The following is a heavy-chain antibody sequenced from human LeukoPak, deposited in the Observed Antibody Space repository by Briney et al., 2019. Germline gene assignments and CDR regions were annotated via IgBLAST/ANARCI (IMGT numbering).Heavy chain of an antibody. Sequence: GESLKISCKGSGYTFNNYWIAWVRQMPGKGLEWMGIVYPGDSDTKYSPSFQGQVTISADKSISTAYLQWSSLKASDTAMYYCARAPRISGRDGYNLAYWGQGTLVTVSS. CDR2: VYPGDSDT. CDR3: ARAPRISGRDGYNLAY. CDR1: GYTFNNYW. D-gene: IGHD5-24*01. V-gene: IGHV5-51*01. J-gene: IGHJ4*02.